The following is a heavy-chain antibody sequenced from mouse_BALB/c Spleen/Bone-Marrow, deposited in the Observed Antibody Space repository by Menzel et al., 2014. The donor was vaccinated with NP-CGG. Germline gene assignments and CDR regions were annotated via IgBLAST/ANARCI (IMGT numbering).Heavy chain of an antibody. V-gene: IGHV10-1*02. D-gene: IGHD2-4*01. J-gene: IGHJ3*01. CDR2: IRSKSNNYAT. CDR3: VRWGDYEPWFAY. Sequence: EVKVVESGGGLVQPKGSLKLSCAASGFTFNTYAMNWVRQAPGKGLEWVARIRSKSNNYATYYADSVKDRFTISRDDSQSMLYLQMNNLKTEDTAMYDCVRWGDYEPWFAYWGQGTLVTVSA. CDR1: GFTFNTYA.